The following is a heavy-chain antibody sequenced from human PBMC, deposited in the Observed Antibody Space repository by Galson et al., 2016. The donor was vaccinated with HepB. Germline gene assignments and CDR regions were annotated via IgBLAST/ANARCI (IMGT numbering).Heavy chain of an antibody. CDR1: RGSFRNYI. J-gene: IGHJ6*02. CDR2: IFPISGTA. CDR3: AIFCRNARYLMWGGQNYFRYYAMDV. V-gene: IGHV1-69*13. D-gene: IGHD2/OR15-2a*01. Sequence: SVKVSCKASRGSFRNYIITWVRQAPGQGLEWMGEIFPISGTANYTQTVQGRVTITADDATNPAYMELSSLRYEDTALYYCAIFCRNARYLMWGGQNYFRYYAMDVWGQGTTVTVSS.